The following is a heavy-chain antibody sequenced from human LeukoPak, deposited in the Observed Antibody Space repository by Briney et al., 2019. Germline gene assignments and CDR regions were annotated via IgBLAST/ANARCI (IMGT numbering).Heavy chain of an antibody. CDR2: ISSSGSNI. CDR3: ARDIKGHYQDAFDI. J-gene: IGHJ3*02. CDR1: GGSFSGYY. D-gene: IGHD2-2*01. Sequence: LTCAVYGGSFSGYYWSWIRQPPGKGLEWVSYISSSGSNIKYADSVKGRFTISRGNAKNSVYLQMNSLRAEDTAVYYCARDIKGHYQDAFDIWGQGTMVTVSS. V-gene: IGHV3-11*04.